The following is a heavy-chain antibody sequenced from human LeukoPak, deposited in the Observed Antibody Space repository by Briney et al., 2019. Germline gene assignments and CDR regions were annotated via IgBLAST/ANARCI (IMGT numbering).Heavy chain of an antibody. CDR3: AREPRATMAPIQLWPSDKYYFDY. J-gene: IGHJ4*02. CDR1: GYTFTGYY. V-gene: IGHV1-2*06. CDR2: INPNSGGT. D-gene: IGHD5-18*01. Sequence: ASVRVSCKASGYTFTGYYMHWVRQAPGQGPEWMGRINPNSGGTNYAQKCHGRVIMTRDTSISTAYMELSRLRSDDTAVYYCAREPRATMAPIQLWPSDKYYFDYWGQGTLVTVSS.